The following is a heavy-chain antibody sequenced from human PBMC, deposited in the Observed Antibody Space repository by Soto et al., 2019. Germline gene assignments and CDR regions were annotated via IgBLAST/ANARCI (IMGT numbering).Heavy chain of an antibody. CDR1: GFTFSSYA. CDR3: GRCTSTSCHLGSDY. V-gene: IGHV3-30-3*01. Sequence: GGSLRLSCAASGFTFSSYAMDWVRQAPGKGLEWVALISHDGINKYYADSVRGRFTISRDSSTNTLYLQMNSLRAADTAVYYCGRCTSTSCHLGSDYWGQGTLVTVSS. D-gene: IGHD2-2*01. CDR2: ISHDGINK. J-gene: IGHJ4*02.